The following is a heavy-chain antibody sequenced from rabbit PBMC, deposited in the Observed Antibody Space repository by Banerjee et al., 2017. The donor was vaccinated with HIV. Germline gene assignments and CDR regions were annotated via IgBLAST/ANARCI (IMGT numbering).Heavy chain of an antibody. J-gene: IGHJ4*01. CDR3: ASGGSSVWTYYFNL. CDR1: GFDLSSYYY. CDR2: IWTGSGST. Sequence: QSLEESGGDLVKPGASLTLTCTASGFDLSSYYYMCWVRQAPGKGLEWIGCIWTGSGSTDYASWAKGRFTISKTSSTTVTLQMTSLTAADTATYFCASGGSSVWTYYFNLWGPGTLVTVS. D-gene: IGHD8-1*01. V-gene: IGHV1S40*01.